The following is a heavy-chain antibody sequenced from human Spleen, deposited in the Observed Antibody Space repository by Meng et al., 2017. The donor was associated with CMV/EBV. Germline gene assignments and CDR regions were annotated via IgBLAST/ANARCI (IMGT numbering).Heavy chain of an antibody. V-gene: IGHV4-34*01. J-gene: IGHJ4*02. Sequence: SETLSLTCAVYGGSFRGYYWSWIRQAPGKRLEWIGEVNYSGRTKYIPSLKSRVTISVDTSKNQFSLKLSSVTAADMSVYYCARGLPSLLDSNYYFDYWGQGTLVTVSS. CDR1: GGSFRGYY. CDR2: VNYSGRT. CDR3: ARGLPSLLDSNYYFDY. D-gene: IGHD3-10*01.